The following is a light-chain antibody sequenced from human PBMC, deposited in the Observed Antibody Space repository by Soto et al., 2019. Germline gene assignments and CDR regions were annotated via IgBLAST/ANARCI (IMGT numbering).Light chain of an antibody. CDR2: DNN. J-gene: IGLJ3*02. Sequence: QSVLTQPPSVSAAPGQRVTISCSGGSFNIGNNYVSWYQQLPGTAPKLLIYDNNQRPSGIPDRFSGSKSGTSATLDITGLQTGDEADYYCGTWDSSLSAGVFGGGTKVTVL. V-gene: IGLV1-51*01. CDR1: SFNIGNNY. CDR3: GTWDSSLSAGV.